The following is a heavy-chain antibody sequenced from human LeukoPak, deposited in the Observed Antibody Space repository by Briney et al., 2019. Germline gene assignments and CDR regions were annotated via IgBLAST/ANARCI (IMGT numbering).Heavy chain of an antibody. Sequence: ASVKVSCKASGYIFTSYGINWVRQAPGQGLEWMGWISAHNGNTNYAQKFQGRVTMTTDTSTSTAYMELRSLRSDDTAVYYCVRWVPFCDYWGQGTLVTVSS. CDR1: GYIFTSYG. CDR3: VRWVPFCDY. V-gene: IGHV1-18*01. J-gene: IGHJ4*02. D-gene: IGHD3-3*02. CDR2: ISAHNGNT.